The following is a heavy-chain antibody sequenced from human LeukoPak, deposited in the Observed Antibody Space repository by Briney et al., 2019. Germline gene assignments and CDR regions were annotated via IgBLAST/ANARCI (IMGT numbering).Heavy chain of an antibody. CDR2: TNWNGGTT. J-gene: IGHJ4*02. CDR1: GFTFDDYD. V-gene: IGHV3-20*04. CDR3: ARDGDSSSFYLGYYFDS. D-gene: IGHD3-22*01. Sequence: GGSLRLSCAASGFTFDDYDMSWVRQAPGKGLEWVSGTNWNGGTTGYADSVKGRFTISRDNAKNSLYLQMNSLRVEDTALYYCARDGDSSSFYLGYYFDSWGQGTLVTVSS.